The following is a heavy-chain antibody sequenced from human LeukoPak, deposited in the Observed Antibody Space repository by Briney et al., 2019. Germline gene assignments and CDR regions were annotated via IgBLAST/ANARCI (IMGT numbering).Heavy chain of an antibody. D-gene: IGHD3-10*01. V-gene: IGHV4-31*03. CDR2: IYYSGST. J-gene: IGHJ4*02. Sequence: PSETLSLTCTVSGGSISSGGYYWSWIRQHPGQGLEWIGYIYYSGSTYYNPSLKSRVTISVDTSKNQFSLKLSSVTAADTAVYYCAGGSGSYHFDYWGQGTLVTVSS. CDR1: GGSISSGGYY. CDR3: AGGSGSYHFDY.